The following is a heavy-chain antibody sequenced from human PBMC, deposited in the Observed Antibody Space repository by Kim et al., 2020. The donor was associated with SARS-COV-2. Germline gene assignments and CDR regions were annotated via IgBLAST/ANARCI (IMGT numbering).Heavy chain of an antibody. Sequence: SVKVSCKASGGTFSSYAISWVRQAPGQGLEWMGGIIPIFGTANYAQKFQGRVTITADESTSTAYMELSSLRSEDTAVYYCATPQSAYRNSGGWFDPWGQGTLVTVSS. J-gene: IGHJ5*02. CDR2: IIPIFGTA. CDR1: GGTFSSYA. CDR3: ATPQSAYRNSGGWFDP. V-gene: IGHV1-69*13. D-gene: IGHD4-4*01.